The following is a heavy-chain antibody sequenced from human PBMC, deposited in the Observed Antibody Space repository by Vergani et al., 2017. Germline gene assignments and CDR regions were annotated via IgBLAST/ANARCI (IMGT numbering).Heavy chain of an antibody. CDR1: GGSISSYY. D-gene: IGHD6-19*01. J-gene: IGHJ5*02. V-gene: IGHV4-59*01. Sequence: QVQLQESGPGLVKPSETLSLTCTVSGGSISSYYWSWIRQPPGKGLEWIGYIYYSGSTNYNPSLKSRVTISVDTSKNQFSLKLSSVTAADTAVYYCARGTNSISGGWYGGWFDPWGQGTLVTVSS. CDR2: IYYSGST. CDR3: ARGTNSISGGWYGGWFDP.